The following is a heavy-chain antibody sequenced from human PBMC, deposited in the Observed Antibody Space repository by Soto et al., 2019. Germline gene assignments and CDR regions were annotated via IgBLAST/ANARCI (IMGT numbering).Heavy chain of an antibody. V-gene: IGHV1-46*01. Sequence: ASVKVSCKASGYTFTSYYMHWVRQAPGQGLEWMGIINPSGGSTSYAQKFQGRVTMTRDTSTSTVYMELSSLRSEDTAVYYCAFLWFGELPSYYYGMDVWGQGTTVTVSS. D-gene: IGHD3-10*01. CDR2: INPSGGST. CDR1: GYTFTSYY. CDR3: AFLWFGELPSYYYGMDV. J-gene: IGHJ6*02.